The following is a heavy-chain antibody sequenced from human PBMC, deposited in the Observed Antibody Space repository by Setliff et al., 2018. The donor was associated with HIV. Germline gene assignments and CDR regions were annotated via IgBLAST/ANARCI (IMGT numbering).Heavy chain of an antibody. V-gene: IGHV1-2*02. CDR1: GYTFTDNY. D-gene: IGHD3-16*01. Sequence: ASVKVSCKASGYTFTDNYIHWVRQAPGQGLEWMAWINPNSGGTNYEQKFQGRVTMTTDTSTNTAYMELRSLRSDDTAVYYCARDDGGYNYAEAFDAWGQGTMVTVSS. CDR3: ARDDGGYNYAEAFDA. J-gene: IGHJ3*01. CDR2: INPNSGGT.